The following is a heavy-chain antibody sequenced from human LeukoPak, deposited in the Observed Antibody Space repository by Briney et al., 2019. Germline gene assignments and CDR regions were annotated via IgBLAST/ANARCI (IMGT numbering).Heavy chain of an antibody. CDR3: AKDEGFRAAAEGTPDY. D-gene: IGHD6-13*01. J-gene: IGHJ4*02. Sequence: GGSLRLSCAASGFTFSSYNIHWVRQAPGKGLEWVALISYDGSNKYYADSVKGRFTISRDNSKDTLYLQMNSLRPEDTAVYCCAKDEGFRAAAEGTPDYWGQGTLVTVSS. CDR1: GFTFSSYN. CDR2: ISYDGSNK. V-gene: IGHV3-30*18.